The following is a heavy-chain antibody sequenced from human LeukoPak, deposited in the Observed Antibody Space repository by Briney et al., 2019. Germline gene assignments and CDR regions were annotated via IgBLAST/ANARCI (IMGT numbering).Heavy chain of an antibody. D-gene: IGHD5-18*01. V-gene: IGHV4-39*01. CDR1: GGSISSSSYY. CDR3: ARGFPVTRGYSYGPIDY. CDR2: IYCSGST. Sequence: SETLSLTCTVSGGSISSSSYYWGWIRQPPGKGLEWIGSIYCSGSTYYNPSLKSRVPIPVDTSKKQFSLKLSSVTAADTAVYYCARGFPVTRGYSYGPIDYWGQGTLVTVSS. J-gene: IGHJ4*02.